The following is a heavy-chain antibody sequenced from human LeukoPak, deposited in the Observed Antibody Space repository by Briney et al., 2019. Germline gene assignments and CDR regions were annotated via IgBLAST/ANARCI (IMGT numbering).Heavy chain of an antibody. CDR3: ARAVRGLTPYFDY. D-gene: IGHD6-19*01. J-gene: IGHJ4*02. V-gene: IGHV4-61*01. CDR1: GGSVSSGSYF. Sequence: PSETLSLTCTVSGGSVSSGSYFWSCIRQPPGKGLEWIGYIYYSGNTNYNPSLKSRVTISVDTSKNQFSLKLSSVTAADTAVYYCARAVRGLTPYFDYWGQGTLVTVSS. CDR2: IYYSGNT.